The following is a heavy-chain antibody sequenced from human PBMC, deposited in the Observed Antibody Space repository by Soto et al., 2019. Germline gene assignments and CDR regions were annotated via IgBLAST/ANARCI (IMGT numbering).Heavy chain of an antibody. CDR2: ISYDGSNK. V-gene: IGHV3-30*18. Sequence: QPGGSLRPSCAASGFTFSSYGMHWVRQAPGKGLEWVAVISYDGSNKYYADSVKGRFTISRDNSKNTLYLQMNSLRAEDTAVYYCAKEIAVAGNYYYYGMDVWGQGTTVTVSS. CDR1: GFTFSSYG. D-gene: IGHD6-19*01. CDR3: AKEIAVAGNYYYYGMDV. J-gene: IGHJ6*02.